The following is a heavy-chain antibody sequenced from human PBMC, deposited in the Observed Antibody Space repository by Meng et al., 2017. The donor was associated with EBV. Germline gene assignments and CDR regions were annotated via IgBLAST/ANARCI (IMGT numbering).Heavy chain of an antibody. CDR1: GFSRSTSGGG. J-gene: IGHJ4*02. CDR3: AHSRVGATEFDY. Sequence: QTSLKASGPTPVKPTPTLTLTCTFSGFSRSTSGGGVGWIPQPPGKALGWLALIYLDDDKRYSPSLKSRLTITKYTSKNQVVLTMTNMDPVDTATYYGAHSRVGATEFDYWGQGTLVTVSS. D-gene: IGHD1-26*01. V-gene: IGHV2-5*02. CDR2: IYLDDDK.